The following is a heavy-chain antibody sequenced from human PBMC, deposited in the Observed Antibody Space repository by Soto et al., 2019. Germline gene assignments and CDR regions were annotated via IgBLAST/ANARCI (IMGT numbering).Heavy chain of an antibody. CDR1: GGSISSSSYY. J-gene: IGHJ5*02. D-gene: IGHD3-10*01. CDR2: IYYSGST. Sequence: SETLSLTCTVSGGSISSSSYYWGWIRQPPGKGLEWIGFIYYSGSTNYNPSPKSRVTISVDTSKNQFSLKLSSVAAADTAVYYCARGVVKRSRGVIWTKGWFDPWGQGTLVTVSS. CDR3: ARGVVKRSRGVIWTKGWFDP. V-gene: IGHV4-39*07.